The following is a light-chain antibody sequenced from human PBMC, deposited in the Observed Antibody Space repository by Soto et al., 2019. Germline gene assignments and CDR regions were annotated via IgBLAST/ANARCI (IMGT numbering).Light chain of an antibody. CDR1: SSDVGGNNF. J-gene: IGLJ1*01. Sequence: QSALTQPASVSGSPGQSITISCTGTSSDVGGNNFVSWYQQHPGKVPKLMIFAVSRRPSGVSDRVSGSKSGNMAFLTIAGIQAEDGCDVYCCSYASSSTHVFGSGTKLTVL. CDR3: CSYASSSTHV. CDR2: AVS. V-gene: IGLV2-14*03.